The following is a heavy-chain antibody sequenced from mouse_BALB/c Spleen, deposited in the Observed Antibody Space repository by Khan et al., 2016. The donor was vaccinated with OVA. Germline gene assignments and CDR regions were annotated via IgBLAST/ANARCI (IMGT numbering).Heavy chain of an antibody. Sequence: QVRLQQSGPELVKPRASVRISCKASGYTFTNYYVHWVKQRPGQGLEWIGWIYPGNVNTNYNEKFKGKATLTADKSSSTAYMQLSSLTSEDSAVYFCAREGYYGNYRGWSAYWGQGTLVTVSA. V-gene: IGHV1S56*01. CDR1: GYTFTNYY. CDR2: IYPGNVNT. CDR3: AREGYYGNYRGWSAY. D-gene: IGHD2-1*01. J-gene: IGHJ3*01.